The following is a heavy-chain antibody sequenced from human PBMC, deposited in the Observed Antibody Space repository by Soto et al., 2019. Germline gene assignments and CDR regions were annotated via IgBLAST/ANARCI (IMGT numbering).Heavy chain of an antibody. J-gene: IGHJ6*02. Sequence: QAQLVQSGAELKKPGASVKVSCRASGYTFTAFYIHWMRQAPGQGLEWLGWINPNSGGTNYVQKFQGRVTVTRDTSVNTAYMDLSSLKSDDTAVYYCAREGPLSGGDYFGMDVWGQGTTVTVSS. CDR2: INPNSGGT. CDR3: AREGPLSGGDYFGMDV. D-gene: IGHD3-10*01. CDR1: GYTFTAFY. V-gene: IGHV1-2*02.